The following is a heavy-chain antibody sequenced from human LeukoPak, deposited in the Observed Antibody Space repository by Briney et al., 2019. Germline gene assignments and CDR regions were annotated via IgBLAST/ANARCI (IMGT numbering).Heavy chain of an antibody. J-gene: IGHJ4*02. V-gene: IGHV5-51*01. Sequence: GASLNISCKGSGYLFTSYWIGWVRQMPGKGLEWIGIIHPGDSDTRSRPSFQGQVTISDDKSISTSYLLWSSLKASGTAMYDGARDHLLDYGGDYWGQGTRVTVSS. CDR2: IHPGDSDT. D-gene: IGHD4-17*01. CDR1: GYLFTSYW. CDR3: ARDHLLDYGGDY.